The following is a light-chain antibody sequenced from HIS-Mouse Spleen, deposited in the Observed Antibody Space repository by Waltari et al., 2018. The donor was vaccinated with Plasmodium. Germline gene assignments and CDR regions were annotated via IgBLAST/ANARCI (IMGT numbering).Light chain of an antibody. Sequence: QSALTQPASVSGSPGQSITISCPGTSSDVGSYNLVSWYQQHPGKAPKLMIYEGCKRPSGVSNRFSGSKSGNTASLTISGLQAEDEADYYCCSYAGSSTWVFGGGTKLTVL. CDR3: CSYAGSSTWV. CDR1: SSDVGSYNL. J-gene: IGLJ3*02. CDR2: EGC. V-gene: IGLV2-23*01.